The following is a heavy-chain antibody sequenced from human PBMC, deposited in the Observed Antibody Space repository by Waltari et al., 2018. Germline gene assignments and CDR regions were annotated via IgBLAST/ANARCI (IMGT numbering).Heavy chain of an antibody. CDR1: GFTLGVNW. D-gene: IGHD5-18*01. V-gene: IGHV3-74*01. Sequence: EVQLVESGGGLVQPGGSLRLSCEASGFTLGVNWRHWVRQAPGKGLVWVARISSDGNTTTYADSVKGRFTISRDNAKNTVFLEMNSLTAEDTAMYYCARVEYSYGPYCFDSWGQGTLVTVSS. CDR2: ISSDGNTT. CDR3: ARVEYSYGPYCFDS. J-gene: IGHJ4*02.